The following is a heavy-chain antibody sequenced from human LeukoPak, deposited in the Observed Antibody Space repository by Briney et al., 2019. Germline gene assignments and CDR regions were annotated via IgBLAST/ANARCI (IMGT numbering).Heavy chain of an antibody. V-gene: IGHV3-48*03. Sequence: GGSLRLSCVASGFTFNSYAMSWVRQAPGKGLEWVSYISSSGSTIYYADSVKGRFTISRDNAKNSLYLQMNSLRAEDTAVYYCARRASGPIWFDPWGQGTLVTVSS. D-gene: IGHD5-12*01. CDR3: ARRASGPIWFDP. CDR1: GFTFNSYA. CDR2: ISSSGSTI. J-gene: IGHJ5*02.